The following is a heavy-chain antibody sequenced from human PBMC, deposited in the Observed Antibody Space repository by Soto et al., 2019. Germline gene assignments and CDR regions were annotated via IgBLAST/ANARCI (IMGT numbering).Heavy chain of an antibody. CDR2: ISYDGSNK. Sequence: PGGSLRLSCAASGFTFSSYGMHWVRQAPGKGLEWVAVISYDGSNKYYADSVKGRFTISRDNSKNTLYLQMNSLRAEDTAVYYCAKDAHPDYYGSGSYYQFDYWGQGTLVTVSS. J-gene: IGHJ4*02. CDR3: AKDAHPDYYGSGSYYQFDY. D-gene: IGHD3-10*01. V-gene: IGHV3-30*18. CDR1: GFTFSSYG.